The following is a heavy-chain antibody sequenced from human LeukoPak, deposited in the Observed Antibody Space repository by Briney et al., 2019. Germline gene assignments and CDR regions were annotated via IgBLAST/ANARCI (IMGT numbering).Heavy chain of an antibody. V-gene: IGHV1-46*01. CDR3: ARGGQYSGSYYIPDAFDI. CDR2: INPSGGST. J-gene: IGHJ3*02. D-gene: IGHD1-26*01. CDR1: GYTFTSYY. Sequence: GASVKVSCKASGYTFTSYYMHWVRQAPGQGLEWMGIINPSGGSTSYAQKFQGRVTMTRDMSTSTVYMELSSLRSEDTAVYYCARGGQYSGSYYIPDAFDIWGQGTMVTVSS.